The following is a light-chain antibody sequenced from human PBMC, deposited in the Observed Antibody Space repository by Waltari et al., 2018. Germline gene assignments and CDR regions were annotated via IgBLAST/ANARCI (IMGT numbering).Light chain of an antibody. CDR3: SSYTTSITWV. V-gene: IGLV2-14*01. CDR2: EVS. J-gene: IGLJ3*02. Sequence: QSALTQPASVSGSPGQSITISCTGASSDIGAYNYVSWFQQHPGKAPKLMIYEVSNRPSWVSNRFSGSKSGNTASLTISGLQTEDEADYYCSSYTTSITWVFGGGTKLTVL. CDR1: SSDIGAYNY.